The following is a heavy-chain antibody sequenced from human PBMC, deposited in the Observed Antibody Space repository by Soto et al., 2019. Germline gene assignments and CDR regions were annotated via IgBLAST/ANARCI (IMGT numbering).Heavy chain of an antibody. CDR3: ARHLVFTRLYSSGWFYGMDV. J-gene: IGHJ6*02. V-gene: IGHV5-51*01. Sequence: GESLKISCKGSGYSFTSYWIGWVRQMPGKGLEWMGIIYPGDSDTRYSPSIQGQVTISADKSISTPYLQWRSLKASDTAMYYCARHLVFTRLYSSGWFYGMDVWGQGTTVTVSS. CDR2: IYPGDSDT. D-gene: IGHD6-19*01. CDR1: GYSFTSYW.